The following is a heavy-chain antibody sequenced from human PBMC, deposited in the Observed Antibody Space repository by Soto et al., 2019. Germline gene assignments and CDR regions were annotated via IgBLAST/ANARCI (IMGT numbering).Heavy chain of an antibody. CDR1: GYSFTGYY. CDR3: ARMASAGTLNWFDP. J-gene: IGHJ5*02. V-gene: IGHV1-8*02. D-gene: IGHD6-13*01. CDR2: MNPGSGKT. Sequence: GASVKVSCKASGYSFTGYYMHWVRQAAGQGLEWLGWMNPGSGKTGYASKFQGRVAMTRDASTGTSHLELSSLTSDDTAVYYCARMASAGTLNWFDPWGQGTLVTVSS.